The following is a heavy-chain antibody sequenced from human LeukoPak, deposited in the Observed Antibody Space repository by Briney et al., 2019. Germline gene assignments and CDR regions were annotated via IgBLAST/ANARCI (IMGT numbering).Heavy chain of an antibody. Sequence: ASVKVSCKVSGYTLTDLSMHWVRQAPGKGPEWMGGFDPEDGEAIYAQKFQGRVTMTEDTSTDTTYMELSSLTSEDTAIYYCARENGGDGYNPYGMDVWGQGTTVTVSS. D-gene: IGHD5-24*01. CDR2: FDPEDGEA. CDR3: ARENGGDGYNPYGMDV. CDR1: GYTLTDLS. V-gene: IGHV1-24*01. J-gene: IGHJ6*02.